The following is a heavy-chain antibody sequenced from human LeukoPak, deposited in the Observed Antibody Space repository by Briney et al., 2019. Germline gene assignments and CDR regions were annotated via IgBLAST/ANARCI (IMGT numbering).Heavy chain of an antibody. D-gene: IGHD3-22*01. Sequence: ASVKVSCKASGYTFTSYYTDWVGQARGQGLEWMGIINPSGGSTSYAQKFQGRVTMTRDTSTSTVYMELSSLKSEDTAVYYCARSYYDSSGYRSFDYWGQGTLVTVSS. V-gene: IGHV1-46*01. CDR2: INPSGGST. CDR1: GYTFTSYY. CDR3: ARSYYDSSGYRSFDY. J-gene: IGHJ4*02.